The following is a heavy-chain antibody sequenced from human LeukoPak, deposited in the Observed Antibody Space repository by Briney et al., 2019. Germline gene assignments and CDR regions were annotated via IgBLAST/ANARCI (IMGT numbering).Heavy chain of an antibody. CDR2: INPRGGST. D-gene: IGHD5-18*01. J-gene: IGHJ4*02. V-gene: IGHV1-46*01. CDR3: ARDRSGTAMGY. CDR1: GYTFTSYY. Sequence: ASVKVSCKASGYTFTSYYIHWVRQAPGQGLEWMGIINPRGGSTRYAQKFQGRVTMTGDTSTSTVYMELSSLRFEDTAVYYCARDRSGTAMGYWGQGTLVTVSS.